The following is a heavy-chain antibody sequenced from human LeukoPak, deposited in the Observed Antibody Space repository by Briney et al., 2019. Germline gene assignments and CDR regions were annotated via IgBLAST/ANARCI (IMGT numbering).Heavy chain of an antibody. CDR1: GYTFTGYY. V-gene: IGHV1-2*02. D-gene: IGHD3-22*01. J-gene: IGHJ3*02. CDR3: AREIGDSIGHDAFDI. Sequence: GASVKLSCKASGYTFTGYYMHWVRQAPGQGLEWMGWINPNSGGTNYAQKFQGRVTMTRDTSISTAYMELSRLRSDDTAVYYCAREIGDSIGHDAFDIWGQGTMVTVSS. CDR2: INPNSGGT.